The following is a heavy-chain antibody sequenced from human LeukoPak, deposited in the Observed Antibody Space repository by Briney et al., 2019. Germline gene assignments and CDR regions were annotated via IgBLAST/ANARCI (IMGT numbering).Heavy chain of an antibody. Sequence: GGSLRLSCAVSGFTFSNSAMSWVRQAPGKGLEWVSAISASGGTTYYADSVKGRFTISRDNSKNTPSLQMNSLRAEDTAVYYCATDSWGQGTLVTVSS. V-gene: IGHV3-23*01. CDR1: GFTFSNSA. J-gene: IGHJ5*02. CDR2: ISASGGTT. CDR3: ATDS.